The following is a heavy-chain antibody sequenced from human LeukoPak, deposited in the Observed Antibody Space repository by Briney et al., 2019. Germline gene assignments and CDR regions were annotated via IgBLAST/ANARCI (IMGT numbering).Heavy chain of an antibody. V-gene: IGHV4-38-2*01. D-gene: IGHD3-22*01. CDR3: ARGTLARDSSGYYYFDY. CDR2: IYHSGST. J-gene: IGHJ4*02. Sequence: SETLSLTCAVSGYSISSGYYWGWILQPPGKGLEWIGSIYHSGSTYYNPYLKSRVTISVDTSKNQFSLKLSSVTAADTAVYYCARGTLARDSSGYYYFDYWGQGTLVTVSS. CDR1: GYSISSGYY.